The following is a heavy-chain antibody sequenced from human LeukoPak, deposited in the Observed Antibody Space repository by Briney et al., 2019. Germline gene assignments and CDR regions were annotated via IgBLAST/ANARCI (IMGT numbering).Heavy chain of an antibody. CDR2: IKEDGGKK. CDR3: ARVGSFDDSSGWFDY. CDR1: GFTFSSYW. V-gene: IGHV3-7*03. D-gene: IGHD6-19*01. J-gene: IGHJ4*02. Sequence: PGRSLRLSCTASGFTFSSYWISWVRQAPGKGLEWVANIKEDGGKKYYVESVKGRFTISRDNAENSVYLQMNSLRAQDTAVYYCARVGSFDDSSGWFDYWGQGTLVTVSS.